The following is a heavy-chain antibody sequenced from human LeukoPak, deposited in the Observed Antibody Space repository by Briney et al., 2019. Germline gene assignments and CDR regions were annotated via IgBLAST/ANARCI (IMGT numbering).Heavy chain of an antibody. CDR1: GFTFSSHW. J-gene: IGHJ4*02. CDR3: ARGPNSNWSGLDF. Sequence: PGGPLRLSCAASGFTFSSHWMHWVRQAPGKGLVWVSRINSDGSSISYADSVKGRFTISRDNAKNTLYLQMNSLRAEDTAVYYCARGPNSNWSGLDFWGQGTLLTVSS. V-gene: IGHV3-74*01. D-gene: IGHD6-6*01. CDR2: INSDGSSI.